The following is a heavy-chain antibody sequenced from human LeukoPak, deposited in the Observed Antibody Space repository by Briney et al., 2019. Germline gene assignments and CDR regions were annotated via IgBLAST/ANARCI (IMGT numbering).Heavy chain of an antibody. CDR3: ARFTTVVPAFWYFDL. V-gene: IGHV4-59*08. CDR2: IFYSGST. J-gene: IGHJ2*01. D-gene: IGHD4-23*01. CDR1: GASISNYY. Sequence: PSETLSLTCTVSGASISNYYWSWIRQPPGKGLEWIGYIFYSGSTNYNPSLKSRVTISLATSKNQFSLQLRSVTAADTAVYYRARFTTVVPAFWYFDLWGRGTLVTVSS.